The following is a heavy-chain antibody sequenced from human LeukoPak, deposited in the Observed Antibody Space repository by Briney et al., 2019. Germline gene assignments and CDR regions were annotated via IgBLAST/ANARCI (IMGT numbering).Heavy chain of an antibody. CDR1: GFTFSNYW. CDR3: ARGSAVTANNFDF. CDR2: IKQDESEK. J-gene: IGHJ4*02. Sequence: GSLRLSCVVSGFTFSNYWVSWVRQGPGEGLEWVANIKQDESEKYYVDSVKGRFTISRDNAKNSLYLQMNSLRAEDTAVYYCARGSAVTANNFDFWGQGTLVTVSS. D-gene: IGHD4-11*01. V-gene: IGHV3-7*01.